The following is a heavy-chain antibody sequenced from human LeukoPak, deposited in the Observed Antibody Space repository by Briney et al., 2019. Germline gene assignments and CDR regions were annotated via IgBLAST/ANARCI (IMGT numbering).Heavy chain of an antibody. CDR1: AFTFSSYW. CDR3: AGGQLGY. CDR2: IKQVGSAK. D-gene: IGHD1-1*01. V-gene: IGHV3-7*04. Sequence: GGSLRLSCVVSAFTFSSYWMSWVRQAPGKGLEWVAKIKQVGSAKYYVDSKKGRFTMSRDNAKKSLYLPMNSLRAEDMAVYYCAGGQLGYWGQGTLVTVSS. J-gene: IGHJ4*02.